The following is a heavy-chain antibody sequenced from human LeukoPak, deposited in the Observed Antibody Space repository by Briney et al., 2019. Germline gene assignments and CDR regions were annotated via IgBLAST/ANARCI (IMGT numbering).Heavy chain of an antibody. CDR1: GYSFTSYW. CDR2: IYPGDSDT. CDR3: ARPGASYYDSSGYPYYFDY. J-gene: IGHJ4*02. Sequence: GESLKISCKGSGYSFTSYWIGWVRQMPGKGLEWMGIIYPGDSDTRYGPSFQGQVTISADKSISTAYLQWSSLKASDTAMYYCARPGASYYDSSGYPYYFDYWGQGTLVTVSS. D-gene: IGHD3-22*01. V-gene: IGHV5-51*01.